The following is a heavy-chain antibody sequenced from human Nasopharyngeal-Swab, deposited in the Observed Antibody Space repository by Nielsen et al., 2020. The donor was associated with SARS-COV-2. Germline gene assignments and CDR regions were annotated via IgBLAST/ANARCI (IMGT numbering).Heavy chain of an antibody. CDR2: ISYDGSKK. D-gene: IGHD2-15*01. Sequence: VRQAPGKGLEWVAIISYDGSKKYYADSVKGRFTISRDNSKNTLYLQMNSLRAEDTAVYYCARDHLYCSGGSCYRNYYGMDVWGQGTTVNVSS. V-gene: IGHV3-30-3*01. CDR3: ARDHLYCSGGSCYRNYYGMDV. J-gene: IGHJ6*02.